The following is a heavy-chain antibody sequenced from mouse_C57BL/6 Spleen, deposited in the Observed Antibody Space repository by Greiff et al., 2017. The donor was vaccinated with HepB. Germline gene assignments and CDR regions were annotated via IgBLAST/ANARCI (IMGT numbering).Heavy chain of an antibody. D-gene: IGHD2-4*01. V-gene: IGHV1-64*01. CDR3: ARSEGLRWYFDV. CDR1: GYTFTSYW. CDR2: IHPNSGST. J-gene: IGHJ1*03. Sequence: QVQLQQPGAELVKPGASVKLSCKASGYTFTSYWMHWVKQRPGQGLEWIGMIHPNSGSTNYNEKFKSKATLTVDKSSSTAYMQLSSLTSEDSAVYYCARSEGLRWYFDVWGTGTTVTVSS.